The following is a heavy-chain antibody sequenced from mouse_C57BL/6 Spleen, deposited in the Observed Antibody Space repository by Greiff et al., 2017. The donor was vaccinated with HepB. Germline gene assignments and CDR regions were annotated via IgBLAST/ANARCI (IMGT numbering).Heavy chain of an antibody. J-gene: IGHJ1*03. CDR2: SRNKANDYTT. V-gene: IGHV7-1*01. Sequence: EVNLVESGGGLVQSGRSLRLSCATSGFTFSDFYMEWVRQAPGKGLEWIAASRNKANDYTTEYSASVKGRFIVSRDTSQSILYLQMNALRAEDTAIYCCAREASYGNYPDWYFDVWGTGTTVTVSS. CDR3: AREASYGNYPDWYFDV. D-gene: IGHD2-1*01. CDR1: GFTFSDFY.